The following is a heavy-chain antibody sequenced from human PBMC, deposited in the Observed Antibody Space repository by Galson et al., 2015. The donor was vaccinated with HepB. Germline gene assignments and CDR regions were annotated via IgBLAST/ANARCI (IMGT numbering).Heavy chain of an antibody. CDR3: TTEFSESYYPRPFDY. Sequence: SLRLSCAASGFTFGDYAMSWFRQAPGKGLEWVGFIRSKAYGGTTEYAASVKGRFTISRDDSKSIAYLQMNSLKTEDTAVYYCTTEFSESYYPRPFDYWGQGTLVTVSS. V-gene: IGHV3-49*03. D-gene: IGHD1-26*01. J-gene: IGHJ4*02. CDR2: IRSKAYGGTT. CDR1: GFTFGDYA.